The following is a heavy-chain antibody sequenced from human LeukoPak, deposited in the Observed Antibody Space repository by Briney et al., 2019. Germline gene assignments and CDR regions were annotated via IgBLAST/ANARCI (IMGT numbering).Heavy chain of an antibody. Sequence: ASVKVSCKASGFTFSTSAMQWVRQARGQRLECIGWIAVGNGHTNYAQKFQERVSITRDMSTTTAYMELSNLRSEDTAVYYCAATGSETDAFDIWGQGTMVTVSS. CDR3: AATGSETDAFDI. CDR2: IAVGNGHT. V-gene: IGHV1-58*02. D-gene: IGHD6-25*01. J-gene: IGHJ3*02. CDR1: GFTFSTSA.